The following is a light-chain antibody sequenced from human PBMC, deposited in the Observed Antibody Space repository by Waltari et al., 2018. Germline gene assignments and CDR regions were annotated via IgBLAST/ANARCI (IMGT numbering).Light chain of an antibody. CDR3: QVWDTSIDLSV. CDR2: YDS. J-gene: IGLJ1*01. Sequence: SYVLTQAPSVSVAPGETARNTCGGNKMADKNVHWDQQKPGQAPVLVIFYDSDRPSGRPERFSCSNSGNTATLTISSAEAGDEADYYCQVWDTSIDLSVFGTGTKVTVL. V-gene: IGLV3-21*04. CDR1: KMADKN.